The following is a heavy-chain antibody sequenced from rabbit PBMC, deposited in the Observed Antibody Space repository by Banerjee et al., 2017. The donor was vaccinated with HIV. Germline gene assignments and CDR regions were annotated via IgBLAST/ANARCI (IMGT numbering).Heavy chain of an antibody. CDR1: GFDFSSHY. V-gene: IGHV1S47*01. J-gene: IGHJ6*01. CDR3: ARSNTYYGMDL. Sequence: QEQLEESGGGLVKPEGSLTLTCTASGFDFSSHYMSWVRQAPGKGLEWIGYIDPVFGSTSYASWVNGRFTISSHNAQNTVDLQINSLTAADTATYFCARSNTYYGMDLWGPGTLVTVS. CDR2: IDPVFGST.